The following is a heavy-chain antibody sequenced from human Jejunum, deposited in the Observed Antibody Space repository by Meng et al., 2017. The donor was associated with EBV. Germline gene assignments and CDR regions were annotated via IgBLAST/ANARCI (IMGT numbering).Heavy chain of an antibody. D-gene: IGHD3-16*02. CDR3: ARGRVWGSYQDY. Sequence: VQLVPPGPEGKRPGASVNVSCKASGYTFTSYDINWVRQATGQVLEWMGWMNPNSGNTGYAQKFQGRVTMSRNTSISTAYMELSSLRSEYTAVYYCARGRVWGSYQDYWGQGTLVTVSS. V-gene: IGHV1-8*01. CDR1: GYTFTSYD. J-gene: IGHJ4*02. CDR2: MNPNSGNT.